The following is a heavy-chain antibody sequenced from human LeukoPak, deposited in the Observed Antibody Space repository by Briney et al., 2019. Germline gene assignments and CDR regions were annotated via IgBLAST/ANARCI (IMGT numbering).Heavy chain of an antibody. D-gene: IGHD3-22*01. CDR1: GFTFSTYS. Sequence: GGSLRLSCAASGFTFSTYSMNWVRQAPGKGLEWVSYISSSSSTIYYADSMKGRFTISRDNAKNSLYLQMNSLRAEDTAVYYCAREGRYYDSSGYPYFFDYWGQGTLVTVSS. J-gene: IGHJ4*02. CDR2: ISSSSSTI. V-gene: IGHV3-48*01. CDR3: AREGRYYDSSGYPYFFDY.